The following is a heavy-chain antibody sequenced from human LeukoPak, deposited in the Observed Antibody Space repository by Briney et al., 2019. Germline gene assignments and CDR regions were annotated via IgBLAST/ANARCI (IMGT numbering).Heavy chain of an antibody. J-gene: IGHJ5*02. CDR2: INWNGGST. CDR3: ARQLESCTVENGWSDP. CDR1: GFTFDDYG. D-gene: IGHD2/OR15-2a*01. Sequence: GGSLRLSCAASGFTFDDYGMSWVRQAPGKGLEWVSGINWNGGSTGYADSVKGRFTISRDNAKNSLYLQMNSLRAEDTAVYYCARQLESCTVENGWSDPWGQGILVTVSS. V-gene: IGHV3-20*04.